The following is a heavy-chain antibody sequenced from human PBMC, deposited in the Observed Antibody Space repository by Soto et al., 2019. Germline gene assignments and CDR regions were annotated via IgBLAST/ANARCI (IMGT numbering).Heavy chain of an antibody. V-gene: IGHV3-21*01. CDR1: GFTFSSYG. CDR3: ARTNGAYSNYFDY. J-gene: IGHJ4*02. Sequence: GGSLRLSCAVSGFTFSSYGMHWVRQAPEKGLEWVSSIGGSSGHIYYADSLKGRFTISRDNAKNSLYLQMNSLRVDDTAVYYCARTNGAYSNYFDYWGQGTLVTVSS. CDR2: IGGSSGHI. D-gene: IGHD2-8*01.